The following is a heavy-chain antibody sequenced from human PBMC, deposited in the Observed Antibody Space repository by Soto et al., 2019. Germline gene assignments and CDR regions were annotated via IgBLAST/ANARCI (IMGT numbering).Heavy chain of an antibody. CDR2: IWYDESKK. Sequence: QVQLVESGGGVVQPGRSLRLSCAASGFTFSNYGMHWVRQAPGKGLEWVAVIWYDESKKYYADSVKGRFTISRDRSKNTRCGQRNGLRGGAAGGYYGARGGGVPEVGYWGQGTLVTVSS. CDR3: ARGGGVPEVGY. CDR1: GFTFSNYG. J-gene: IGHJ4*02. D-gene: IGHD1-26*01. V-gene: IGHV3-33*01.